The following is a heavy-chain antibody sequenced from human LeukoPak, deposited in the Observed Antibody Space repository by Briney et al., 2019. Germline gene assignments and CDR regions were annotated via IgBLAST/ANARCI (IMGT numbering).Heavy chain of an antibody. CDR1: GYTFTGYY. CDR3: ARWSTMVRGVSISWGAFDI. V-gene: IGHV1-2*04. Sequence: ASVKLSCEASGYTFTGYYMHWVRQAPGQGLEWIAWINPNSGGTNYAQKFQGWVTITRDTSISTAYMELSRLRSDDTAVYYCARWSTMVRGVSISWGAFDIWGQGTVVSVFS. CDR2: INPNSGGT. J-gene: IGHJ3*02. D-gene: IGHD3-10*01.